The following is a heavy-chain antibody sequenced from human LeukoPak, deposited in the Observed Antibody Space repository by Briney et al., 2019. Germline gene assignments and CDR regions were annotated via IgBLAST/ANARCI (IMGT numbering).Heavy chain of an antibody. J-gene: IGHJ6*03. Sequence: GGSLRLSCAASGFTFSIYAMNWVRQAPGKGLEWVAFMRYDGSSKYYADSVKGRFTISRDNSKNTLYLQMNSLRAEDTAVYYCAKDFRDTYSSGYYSYYMDVWGKGTTVTISS. V-gene: IGHV3-30*02. D-gene: IGHD3-10*01. CDR3: AKDFRDTYSSGYYSYYMDV. CDR2: MRYDGSSK. CDR1: GFTFSIYA.